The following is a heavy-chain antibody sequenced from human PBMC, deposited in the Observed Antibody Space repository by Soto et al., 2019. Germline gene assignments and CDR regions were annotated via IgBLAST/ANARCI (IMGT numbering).Heavy chain of an antibody. Sequence: GGSLRLSCAASGFTFSSHEMNWVRQAPGKGLEWVSYIDYSGSRTDYADSVKGRFTLSRDNAKNSLYLNMDSLRVGDTATYYCVRGTPTTGLDIRGRGTTVTVSS. V-gene: IGHV3-48*03. CDR3: VRGTPTTGLDI. CDR2: IDYSGSRT. D-gene: IGHD4-4*01. J-gene: IGHJ6*01. CDR1: GFTFSSHE.